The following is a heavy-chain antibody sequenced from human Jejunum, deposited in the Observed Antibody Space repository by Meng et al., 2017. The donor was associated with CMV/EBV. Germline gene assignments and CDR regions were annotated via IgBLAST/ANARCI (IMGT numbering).Heavy chain of an antibody. J-gene: IGHJ4*02. CDR3: ARGEDSSLDY. Sequence: LQQSGPGLLKPSQPLSLTCASSGDSVSSNTVAWNWIRLSPSRGLEWLGRTYYRSKWYSEYTVSVRSRISITPDTSKNQFSLQLTSVTPDDTAVYYCARGEDSSLDYWGQGTLVTVSS. CDR2: TYYRSKWYS. D-gene: IGHD6-13*01. CDR1: GDSVSSNTVA. V-gene: IGHV6-1*01.